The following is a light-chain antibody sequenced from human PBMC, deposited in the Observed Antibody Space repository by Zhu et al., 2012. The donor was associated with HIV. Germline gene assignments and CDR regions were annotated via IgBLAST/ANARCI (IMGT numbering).Light chain of an antibody. V-gene: IGKV3-20*01. Sequence: EIVLTQSPGTLSLSPGERATLSCRASQSIGSRFLAWYQQKPGQAPRLLIRGATSRAPGIPDRFSGSGYGTEFTLTINNMESEDCAVYYCQQCERWPPVTFGQGTTVEI. CDR1: QSIGSRF. CDR3: QQCERWPPVT. J-gene: IGKJ1*01. CDR2: GAT.